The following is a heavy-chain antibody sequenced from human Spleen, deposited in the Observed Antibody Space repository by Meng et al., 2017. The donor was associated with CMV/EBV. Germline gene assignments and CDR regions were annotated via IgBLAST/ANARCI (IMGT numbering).Heavy chain of an antibody. Sequence: ETLSLTCAASGFTVSSNYMSWVRQAPGKGLEWVSVIYSGDSTYYADSVKGRFTISRDTSKNMLYLQMHSLRAEDTAVYYCARANRYCSSTSCYESYYYYGMDVWGQGTTVTVSS. V-gene: IGHV3-53*01. CDR2: IYSGDST. CDR1: GFTVSSNY. J-gene: IGHJ6*02. D-gene: IGHD2-2*01. CDR3: ARANRYCSSTSCYESYYYYGMDV.